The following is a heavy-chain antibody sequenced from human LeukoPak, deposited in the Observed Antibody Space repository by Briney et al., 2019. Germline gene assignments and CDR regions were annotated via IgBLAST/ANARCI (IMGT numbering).Heavy chain of an antibody. CDR2: MSYDGSNE. CDR1: GGSISSSN. CDR3: ARDAGSWTDFDY. V-gene: IGHV3-30*03. J-gene: IGHJ4*02. Sequence: LSLTCAVSGGSISSSNWWSWVRQPPGKGLEWVAVMSYDGSNENYADSVKGRFTISRDNSRNTVFLQMNSLRTEDTAVYYCARDAGSWTDFDYWGPGTLVSVSS. D-gene: IGHD3/OR15-3a*01.